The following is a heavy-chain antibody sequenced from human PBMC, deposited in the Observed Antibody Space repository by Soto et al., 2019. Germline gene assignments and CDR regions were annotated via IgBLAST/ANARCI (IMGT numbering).Heavy chain of an antibody. J-gene: IGHJ4*02. D-gene: IGHD3-22*01. CDR3: TTTGSGNYYDSSGYYSDLFDY. CDR2: IYYSGST. CDR1: GGSISSSSYY. V-gene: IGHV4-39*01. Sequence: QLQLQESGPGLVKPSETLSLTCTVSGGSISSSSYYWGWIRQPPGKGLEWIGSIYYSGSTYYNPSLKSRVTISVDTSKNQFSLKLSSVTAADTAVYYCTTTGSGNYYDSSGYYSDLFDYWGQGTLVTVSS.